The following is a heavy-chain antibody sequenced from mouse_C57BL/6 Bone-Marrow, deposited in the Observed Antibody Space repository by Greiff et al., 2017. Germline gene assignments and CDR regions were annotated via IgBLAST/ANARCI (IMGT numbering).Heavy chain of an antibody. J-gene: IGHJ4*01. V-gene: IGHV1-81*01. CDR1: GYTFTSYG. D-gene: IGHD4-1*02. CDR3: ASTGTDAMDY. Sequence: QVQLKQSGAELARPGASVKLSCKASGYTFTSYGISWVKQRTGQGLEWIGEIYPRSGNTYYNEKFKGKATLTADKSSSTAYMELRSLTSEDSAVYFCASTGTDAMDYWGQGTSVTVSS. CDR2: IYPRSGNT.